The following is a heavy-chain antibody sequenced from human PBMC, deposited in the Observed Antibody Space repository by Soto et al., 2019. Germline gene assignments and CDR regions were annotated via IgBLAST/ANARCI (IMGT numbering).Heavy chain of an antibody. CDR1: GGTFSSYA. Sequence: ASVKVSCKASGGTFSSYAISWVRQAPGQGLEWMGGIIPILGIANYAQKFQGRVTITADKSTSTAYMELSSLRSEDTAVYYCARGEEGYSSSWYGGFDPWGQGTLVTVSS. CDR3: ARGEEGYSSSWYGGFDP. CDR2: IIPILGIA. J-gene: IGHJ5*02. V-gene: IGHV1-69*10. D-gene: IGHD6-13*01.